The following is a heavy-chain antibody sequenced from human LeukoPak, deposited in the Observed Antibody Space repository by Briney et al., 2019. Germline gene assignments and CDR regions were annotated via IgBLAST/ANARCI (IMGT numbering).Heavy chain of an antibody. D-gene: IGHD3-16*01. CDR1: GFTSSGDW. Sequence: GGSLRLSCAVSGFTSSGDWMHWVRQAPGKGLVWDSRSKNDGSSTSYADSVKGRFTISRDNAKNTLYLQMNSLRAEDTAVYYCARELPRIGGQTDASDIWGQGTMVTVS. J-gene: IGHJ3*02. CDR2: SKNDGSST. CDR3: ARELPRIGGQTDASDI. V-gene: IGHV3-74*01.